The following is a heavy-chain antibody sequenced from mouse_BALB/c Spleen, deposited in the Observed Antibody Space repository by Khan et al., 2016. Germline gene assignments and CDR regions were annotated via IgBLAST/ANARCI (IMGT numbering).Heavy chain of an antibody. J-gene: IGHJ4*01. CDR2: IIPGSGYS. CDR3: ARAWYSMDY. Sequence: QVRLQQSGAELMKPGASVKISCKATGYTFSNYWIEWVKQRPGHGLEWIGDIIPGSGYSNSTENFKGKATFTADASSNTAYMQLISLTSEDSAVYFCARAWYSMDYWGQGTSVTVSA. CDR1: GYTFSNYW. V-gene: IGHV1-9*01.